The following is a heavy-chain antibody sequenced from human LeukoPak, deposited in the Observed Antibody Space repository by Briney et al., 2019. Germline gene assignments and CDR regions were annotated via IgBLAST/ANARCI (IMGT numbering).Heavy chain of an antibody. D-gene: IGHD2-15*01. CDR2: INQDGSKK. CDR1: GFPFSTSW. V-gene: IGHV3-7*01. CDR3: ARDLGGPYDY. Sequence: PGGSLRLSCAASGFPFSTSWMHWVRQTPEKGLEWVANINQDGSKKYYVDSVKGRFTISRDNAKNSLYLQMNSLRAEDTALYYCARDLGGPYDYWGQGTLVTVSS. J-gene: IGHJ4*02.